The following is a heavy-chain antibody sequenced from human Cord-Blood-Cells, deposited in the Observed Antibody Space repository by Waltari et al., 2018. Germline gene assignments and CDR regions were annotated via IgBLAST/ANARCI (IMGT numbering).Heavy chain of an antibody. D-gene: IGHD3-10*01. Sequence: QLQLQESGPGLVKPSETLSLTCTVSGGSISSSSYYWGWIRQPPGKGLEWIGSIYYSGSTYSHPSLQSRVTLSVHPSKNQFSLTLSSVTAADTAVYYCARVVRGVILYWYIDLWGRGTLVTVSS. V-gene: IGHV4-39*01. CDR3: ARVVRGVILYWYIDL. J-gene: IGHJ2*01. CDR2: IYYSGST. CDR1: GGSISSSSYY.